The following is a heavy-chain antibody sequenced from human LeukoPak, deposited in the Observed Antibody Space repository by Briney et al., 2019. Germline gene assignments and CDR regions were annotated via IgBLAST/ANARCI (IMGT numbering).Heavy chain of an antibody. D-gene: IGHD5-18*01. V-gene: IGHV5-51*01. Sequence: GESLKISCKGSGYIFSNYWIAWVRQMPGKGLEWMAIIYPDDSDTRYSPSFQGQVTISVDKSITSAYLQWSSLKASDTAMYYCARRGYKYGYEGIYYFDYWGQGTLVTVSS. CDR1: GYIFSNYW. CDR2: IYPDDSDT. CDR3: ARRGYKYGYEGIYYFDY. J-gene: IGHJ4*02.